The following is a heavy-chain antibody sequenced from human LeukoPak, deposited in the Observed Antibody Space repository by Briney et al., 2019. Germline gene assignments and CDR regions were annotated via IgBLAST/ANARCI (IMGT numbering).Heavy chain of an antibody. D-gene: IGHD2-15*01. CDR1: GGSISSYY. V-gene: IGHV4-59*01. CDR2: IYYSGST. Sequence: PSETLSLTCNVSGGSISSYYWSWIRQPPGKGLEWIGYIYYSGSTNYNPSLKSRVTISVDTSKNQFSLKLSSVTAADTAVYYCARVGYCSGGSCYASRRFDYWGQGTLVTVSS. J-gene: IGHJ4*02. CDR3: ARVGYCSGGSCYASRRFDY.